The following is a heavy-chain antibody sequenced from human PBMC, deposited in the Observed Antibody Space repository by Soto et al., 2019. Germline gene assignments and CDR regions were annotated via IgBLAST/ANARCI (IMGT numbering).Heavy chain of an antibody. CDR1: GGSISSYY. CDR3: ARARGGDIDY. D-gene: IGHD2-21*02. J-gene: IGHJ4*02. CDR2: IYYSGST. V-gene: IGHV4-59*01. Sequence: QVQLQESGPGLVKPSETLSLTCTVSGGSISSYYWSWIRQPPGKGLEWIGYIYYSGSTNYNPSLKSRVTISVDTSKNQFSLKLSSVTAADTAVYYCARARGGDIDYWGQGTLVTVSS.